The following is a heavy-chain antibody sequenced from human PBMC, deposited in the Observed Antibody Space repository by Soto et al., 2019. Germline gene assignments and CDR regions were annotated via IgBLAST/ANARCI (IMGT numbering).Heavy chain of an antibody. J-gene: IGHJ6*02. CDR1: GFTFSSYW. CDR2: IKQDGSEK. CDR3: ARYSSSSFAVYYYYYGMDV. D-gene: IGHD6-13*01. V-gene: IGHV3-7*04. Sequence: GGSLRLSCAASGFTFSSYWMSWVRQAPGKGLEWVANIKQDGSEKYYVDSVKGRFTISRDNAKNSLYLQMNSLRAEDTAVYYCARYSSSSFAVYYYYYGMDVWGQGTTVTVSS.